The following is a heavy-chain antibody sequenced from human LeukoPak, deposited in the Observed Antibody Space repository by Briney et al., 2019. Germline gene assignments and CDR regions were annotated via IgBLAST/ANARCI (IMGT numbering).Heavy chain of an antibody. CDR2: VYYSGST. CDR3: SRGLDFRSGYSFDY. CDR1: GGSISTYY. J-gene: IGHJ4*02. V-gene: IGHV4-59*01. D-gene: IGHD3-3*01. Sequence: SETLSLTCTVSGGSISTYYWSWIRQPPGKGLEWIGYVYYSGSTNYNPSLNSRLTISIDTSRNQFYLKLSSVTAADTAVYYCSRGLDFRSGYSFDYWGQGILVTVSS.